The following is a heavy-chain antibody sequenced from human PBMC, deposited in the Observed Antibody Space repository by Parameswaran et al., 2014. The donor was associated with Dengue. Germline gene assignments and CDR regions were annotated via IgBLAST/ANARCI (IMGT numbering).Heavy chain of an antibody. CDR2: IYYSGST. D-gene: IGHD5-18*01. J-gene: IGHJ4*02. CDR3: AREDTAMVTGE. V-gene: IGHV4-59*01. Sequence: VRQAPGKGLEWIGYIYYSGSTNYNPSLKSRVTISVDTSKNQFSLKLSSVTAADTAVYYCAREDTAMVTGEWGQGTLVTVSS.